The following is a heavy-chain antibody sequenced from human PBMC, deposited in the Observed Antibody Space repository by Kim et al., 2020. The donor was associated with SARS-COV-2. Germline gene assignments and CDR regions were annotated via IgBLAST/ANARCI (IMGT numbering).Heavy chain of an antibody. CDR2: IKSKTDGGTT. V-gene: IGHV3-15*01. CDR3: TTEEGYCSSTSCYSAYYYYGMDV. Sequence: GGSLRLSCAASGFTFSNAWMSWVRQAPGKGLEWVGRIKSKTDGGTTDYAAPVKGRFTISRDDSKNTLYLQMNSLKTEDTAVYYCTTEEGYCSSTSCYSAYYYYGMDVWGQGTTVTVSS. J-gene: IGHJ6*02. D-gene: IGHD2-2*01. CDR1: GFTFSNAW.